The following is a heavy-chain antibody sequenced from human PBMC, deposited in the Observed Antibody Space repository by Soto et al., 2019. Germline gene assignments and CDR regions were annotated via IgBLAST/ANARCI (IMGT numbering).Heavy chain of an antibody. CDR3: ARHDWNGVDY. Sequence: QMQLQESGPGLVKPSETLSLTCTVSGGSISRNSYYWGWIRQPPGKGLEWIGSIYYSGSTYYNPSLKSRATLSVDTSKNQFSLQLSSVTAADTAVYYCARHDWNGVDYWGQGTLGTVSS. D-gene: IGHD1-1*01. CDR1: GGSISRNSYY. CDR2: IYYSGST. V-gene: IGHV4-39*01. J-gene: IGHJ4*02.